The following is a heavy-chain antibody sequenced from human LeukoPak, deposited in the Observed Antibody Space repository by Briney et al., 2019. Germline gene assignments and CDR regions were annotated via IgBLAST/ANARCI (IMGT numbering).Heavy chain of an antibody. CDR3: ARGTIYGLDAFDI. J-gene: IGHJ3*02. V-gene: IGHV3-74*01. Sequence: PGGSLRLSCAASGNYWMHWVRQAPGKGLVWVSHINSDGSWTSYADSVKGRFTISRDNAKNTLYLQMNSLRAEDTAVYYCARGTIYGLDAFDIWGQGTMVTVSS. CDR1: GNYW. CDR2: INSDGSWT. D-gene: IGHD3-3*01.